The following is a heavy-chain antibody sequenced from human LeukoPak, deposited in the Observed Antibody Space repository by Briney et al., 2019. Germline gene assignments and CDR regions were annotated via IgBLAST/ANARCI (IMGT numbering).Heavy chain of an antibody. CDR3: AKDRGCSGGSCYLGYYYHYYYMDV. Sequence: QAGGSLRLSCAASGFTFGRHWMSWVRQAPGKGLEWVAHMNQGGSETTNVDSVKGRFTISRDDAKNLVFLQMNSLRVEDTAVYYCAKDRGCSGGSCYLGYYYHYYYMDVWGKGTTVTISS. D-gene: IGHD2-15*01. J-gene: IGHJ6*03. CDR1: GFTFGRHW. V-gene: IGHV3-7*01. CDR2: MNQGGSET.